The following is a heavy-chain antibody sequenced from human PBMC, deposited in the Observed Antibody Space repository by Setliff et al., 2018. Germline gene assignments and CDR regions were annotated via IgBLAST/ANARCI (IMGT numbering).Heavy chain of an antibody. Sequence: PGGSLSLSCAASGFTFSSYWMSWVRQAPGKGLEWVANIKQDGSEKYYVDSVKGRFTISRDNAKNSLYLQMNSLRAEDTAVYYCAREKMATNYYYYYMDVWGKGTTVTAP. CDR1: GFTFSSYW. J-gene: IGHJ6*03. V-gene: IGHV3-7*01. D-gene: IGHD5-12*01. CDR2: IKQDGSEK. CDR3: AREKMATNYYYYYMDV.